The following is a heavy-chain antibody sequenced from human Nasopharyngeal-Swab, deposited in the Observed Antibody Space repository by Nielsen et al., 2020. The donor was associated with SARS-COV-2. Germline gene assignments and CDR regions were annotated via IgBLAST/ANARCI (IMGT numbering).Heavy chain of an antibody. CDR2: IYPGNSDT. D-gene: IGHD4-23*01. J-gene: IGHJ4*02. CDR3: ARGHNGNLEYFDY. Sequence: VRQMPGKGLEWLGVIYPGNSDTKYSPSFQGQVTISADSSISAAYLQWSSLKASDTAMCYCARGHNGNLEYFDYWGQGTLVTVSS. V-gene: IGHV5-51*01.